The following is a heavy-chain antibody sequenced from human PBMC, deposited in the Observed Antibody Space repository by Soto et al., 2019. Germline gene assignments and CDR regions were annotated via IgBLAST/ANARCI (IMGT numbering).Heavy chain of an antibody. Sequence: ASVKVSCKASGGTFSSYTISWVRQAPGQGLEWMGRIIPILGIANYAQKFQGRVTITADKSTSTAYMELSSLRSEDTAVYYCAETLNTVTTAWSAFDIWGQGTMVTVSS. J-gene: IGHJ3*02. CDR2: IIPILGIA. CDR3: AETLNTVTTAWSAFDI. V-gene: IGHV1-69*02. D-gene: IGHD4-4*01. CDR1: GGTFSSYT.